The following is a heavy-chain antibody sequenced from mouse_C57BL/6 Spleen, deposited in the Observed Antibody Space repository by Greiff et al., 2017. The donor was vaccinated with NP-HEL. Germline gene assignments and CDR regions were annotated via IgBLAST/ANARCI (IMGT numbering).Heavy chain of an antibody. V-gene: IGHV5-17*01. Sequence: EVKVVESGGGLVKPGGSLKLSCAASGFTFSDYGMHWVRQAPEKGLEWVAYISSGSSTIYYADTVKCRFTISRDNAKNTLFLQMTSLRSEDTAMYYCARNYYGSSSYYFDDWGQGTTLTVSS. J-gene: IGHJ2*01. CDR3: ARNYYGSSSYYFDD. CDR2: ISSGSSTI. D-gene: IGHD1-1*01. CDR1: GFTFSDYG.